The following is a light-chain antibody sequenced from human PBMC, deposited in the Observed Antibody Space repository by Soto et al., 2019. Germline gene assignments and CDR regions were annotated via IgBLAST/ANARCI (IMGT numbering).Light chain of an antibody. Sequence: QTVLTQPLSVSGSPGESVAISCTGTSSNFVGDKYVAWYRKHPGTAPRLVIFDVNKRPSGVPDRFSGSKSGNTASLTISGIQAEDEAHYSCCRYIGHYSYVFGNGKKVTV. CDR3: CRYIGHYSYV. CDR2: DVN. V-gene: IGLV2-11*01. J-gene: IGLJ1*01. CDR1: SSNFVGDKY.